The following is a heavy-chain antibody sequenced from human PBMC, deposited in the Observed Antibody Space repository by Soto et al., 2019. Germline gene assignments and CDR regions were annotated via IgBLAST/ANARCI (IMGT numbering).Heavy chain of an antibody. CDR1: GGSISSYY. D-gene: IGHD4-4*01. CDR2: IYYSGST. V-gene: IGHV4-59*01. CDR3: ARGGNPQLQPY. J-gene: IGHJ4*02. Sequence: QVQLQESGPGLVKPSETLSLTCTVSGGSISSYYWSWIRQPPGKGLEWIGYIYYSGSTNYNPSLKSRVTISVDTSKNQFSLKLSSVTAADTAVYYCARGGNPQLQPYWGQGTLVTVSS.